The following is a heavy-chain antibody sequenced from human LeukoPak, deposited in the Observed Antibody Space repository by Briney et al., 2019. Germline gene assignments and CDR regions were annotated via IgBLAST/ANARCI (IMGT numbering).Heavy chain of an antibody. CDR1: GFIFSDYY. Sequence: GSLRLSCAASGFIFSDYYMSWIRQAPGKGLERVSYISSSGRTIYYADSVKGRFTISRDNAKNSLYLQVNSLRAEDTAVYYCARTHCSSTSCYDYWGQGTLVTVSS. V-gene: IGHV3-11*01. D-gene: IGHD2-2*01. J-gene: IGHJ4*02. CDR2: ISSSGRTI. CDR3: ARTHCSSTSCYDY.